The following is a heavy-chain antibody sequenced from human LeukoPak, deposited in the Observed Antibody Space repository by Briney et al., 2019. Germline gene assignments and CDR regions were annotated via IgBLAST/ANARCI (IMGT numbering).Heavy chain of an antibody. J-gene: IGHJ3*02. CDR2: IIPIFGTA. CDR3: ARTVVGATTDDAFDI. CDR1: GGTFSSYA. V-gene: IGHV1-69*05. Sequence: ASVKVSCKTSGGTFSSYAISWVRQAPGQGLEWMGRIIPIFGTANYAQKFQGRVTITTDESTSTAYMELSSLRSEDTAVYYCARTVVGATTDDAFDIWDQGTMVTVSS. D-gene: IGHD1-26*01.